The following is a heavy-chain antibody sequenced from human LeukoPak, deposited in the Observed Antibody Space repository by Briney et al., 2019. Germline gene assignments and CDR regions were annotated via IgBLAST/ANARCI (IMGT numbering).Heavy chain of an antibody. CDR3: ARGDLTADSFGVY. D-gene: IGHD2-21*02. CDR2: INPNSGGT. CDR1: GYTFTSYG. J-gene: IGHJ4*02. V-gene: IGHV1-2*02. Sequence: GASVKVSCKASGYTFTSYGISWVRQAPGQGLEWMGWINPNSGGTNYAQKFQGRVTMTRDTSINTAYMELSRLRSDDTALYYCARGDLTADSFGVYWGQGTLVTVSS.